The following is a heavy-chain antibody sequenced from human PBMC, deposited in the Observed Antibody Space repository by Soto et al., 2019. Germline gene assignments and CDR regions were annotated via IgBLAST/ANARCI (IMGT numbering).Heavy chain of an antibody. CDR1: GGSISRGGYS. CDR3: ARVPDR. Sequence: SETLSLTCAVSGGSISRGGYSWSWIRQPPGKGLEWIGYIYHSGSTYYNPSLKSRVTISVDRSKNHFSLKLSSVTAADTAVYYCARVPDRWGQGTLVTVSS. V-gene: IGHV4-30-2*01. CDR2: IYHSGST. J-gene: IGHJ5*02.